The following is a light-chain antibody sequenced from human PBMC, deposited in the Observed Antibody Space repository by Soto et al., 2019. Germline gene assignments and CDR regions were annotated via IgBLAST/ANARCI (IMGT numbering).Light chain of an antibody. V-gene: IGKV1-27*01. J-gene: IGKJ5*01. CDR2: AAS. CDR3: QQYNTYST. Sequence: DIKMTQSPSSLSASVVDIVSITFLASQGISNYLAWYQQQPGKVPKLLIYAASTLQSGVPSRFSGSGSGTDFTLTISSLQPEDVATYYCQQYNTYSTFGQGTRLEIK. CDR1: QGISNY.